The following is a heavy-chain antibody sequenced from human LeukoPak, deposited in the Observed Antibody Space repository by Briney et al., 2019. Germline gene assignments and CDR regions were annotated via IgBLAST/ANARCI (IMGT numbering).Heavy chain of an antibody. D-gene: IGHD3-22*01. CDR3: ARHITMIVETNWYFDL. Sequence: PSETLSLTCTVSGGSISSSSYYWGWIRQPPGKGLEWIVSIYYSGSTYYNPSLKSRVTISVDTSKNQFSLKLSSVTAADTAVYYCARHITMIVETNWYFDLWGRGTLVTVSS. J-gene: IGHJ2*01. CDR2: IYYSGST. V-gene: IGHV4-39*01. CDR1: GGSISSSSYY.